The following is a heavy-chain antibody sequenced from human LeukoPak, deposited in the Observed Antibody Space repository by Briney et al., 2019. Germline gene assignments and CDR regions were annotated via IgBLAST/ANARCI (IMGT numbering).Heavy chain of an antibody. CDR2: ISGSDGST. CDR3: AKDSAKKYDDY. D-gene: IGHD2/OR15-2a*01. V-gene: IGHV3-23*01. J-gene: IGHJ4*02. Sequence: GWTLRLSCAASGFTFSGHAMSWVRQAPGKGLEWVSGISGSDGSTNYADSVKGRFTISRENSKNTLYLQMNSLRAEDTAVYYCAKDSAKKYDDYWGQGTLVTVSS. CDR1: GFTFSGHA.